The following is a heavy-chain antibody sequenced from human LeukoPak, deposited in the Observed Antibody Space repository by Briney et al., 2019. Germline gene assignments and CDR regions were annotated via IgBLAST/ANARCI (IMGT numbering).Heavy chain of an antibody. D-gene: IGHD3-22*01. CDR1: GFTFGAYA. J-gene: IGHJ3*01. Sequence: PGGSLRLSCAASGFTFGAYAMTWVRQAPRKGLEWVSGISGTGGSTYYADSVKGRLTISRDNSRNTLYLQMNSLRADDTAVYYCAKVRTSGYHRDALDVWGQGTLVTVSS. CDR2: ISGTGGST. V-gene: IGHV3-23*01. CDR3: AKVRTSGYHRDALDV.